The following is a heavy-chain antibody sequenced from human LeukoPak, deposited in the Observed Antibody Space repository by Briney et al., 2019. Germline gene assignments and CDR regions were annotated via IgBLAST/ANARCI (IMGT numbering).Heavy chain of an antibody. D-gene: IGHD6-19*01. CDR1: GDSVSSNSAA. CDR3: VRAVAAAPYYYYYYYMDV. CDR2: TYYRSKWYN. Sequence: SQTLSLTCAISGDSVSSNSAAWNWIRQSPSRGLEWLGRTYYRSKWYNDYAVSVKSRITINPDTSKNQFSLQLNSVTPEDTAVYYCVRAVAAAPYYYYYYYMDVWGKGTTVTISS. V-gene: IGHV6-1*01. J-gene: IGHJ6*03.